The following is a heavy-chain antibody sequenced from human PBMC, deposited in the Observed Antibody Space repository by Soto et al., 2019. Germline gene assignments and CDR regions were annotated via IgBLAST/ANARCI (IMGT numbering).Heavy chain of an antibody. D-gene: IGHD2-15*01. CDR1: GGSISSGGYF. Sequence: QVQLQESGPGLVKPSQTLSLTCTVSGGSISSGGYFWSWVRQHPGQGLGWIGFINYSGITNYNPSLKSRVSMSVDTSKNQFSLKLSSVTAADTAVYYCANYCSGGSCYPDAFDFWGQGTMVTVSS. CDR2: INYSGIT. V-gene: IGHV4-31*03. J-gene: IGHJ3*01. CDR3: ANYCSGGSCYPDAFDF.